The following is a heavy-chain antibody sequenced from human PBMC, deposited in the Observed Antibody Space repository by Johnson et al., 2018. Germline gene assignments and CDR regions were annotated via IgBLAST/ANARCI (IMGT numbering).Heavy chain of an antibody. V-gene: IGHV3-53*04. CDR1: GFTVSSNY. Sequence: VQLLESGGGLVQPGRSLRLSCAASGFTVSSNYMSWVRQAPGKGLEWVSVIYSCGSTYYADSVKGRFTISRDNAKNSLYLQMNSLRAEDTALYYCAKDQYDSPLRYFQHWGQGTLVTVSS. D-gene: IGHD2/OR15-2a*01. CDR2: IYSCGST. J-gene: IGHJ1*01. CDR3: AKDQYDSPLRYFQH.